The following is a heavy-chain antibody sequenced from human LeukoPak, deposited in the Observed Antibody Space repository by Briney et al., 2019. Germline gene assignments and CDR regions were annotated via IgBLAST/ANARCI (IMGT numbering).Heavy chain of an antibody. Sequence: GGSLRLSCAASGFTFSDHYMDWVRQAPGKGLEWVAVISYDGSNKYYADSVKGRLTISRDNSKNTLYLQMNSLRAEDTAVYYCAKTGALFGEYYYYGIDVWGQGTTVTVSS. V-gene: IGHV3-30*18. J-gene: IGHJ6*02. CDR1: GFTFSDHY. CDR3: AKTGALFGEYYYYGIDV. D-gene: IGHD3-10*02. CDR2: ISYDGSNK.